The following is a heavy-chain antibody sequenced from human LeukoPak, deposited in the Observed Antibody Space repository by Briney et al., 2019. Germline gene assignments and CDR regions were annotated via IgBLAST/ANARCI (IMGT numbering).Heavy chain of an antibody. J-gene: IGHJ4*02. V-gene: IGHV4-59*01. CDR2: IYYSGST. Sequence: SETLSLTCTVSGGSISSYYWSWIRQPPRKGLEWIGYIYYSGSTNYNPSLKSRVTISVDTSKNQFSLKLSSVTAADTAVYYCAREDGDGYNSFFDYWGQGTLVTVSS. D-gene: IGHD5-24*01. CDR1: GGSISSYY. CDR3: AREDGDGYNSFFDY.